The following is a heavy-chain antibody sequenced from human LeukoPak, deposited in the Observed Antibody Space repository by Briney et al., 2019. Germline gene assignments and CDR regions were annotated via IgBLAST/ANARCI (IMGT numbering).Heavy chain of an antibody. CDR1: GFTLSSIY. V-gene: IGHV3-66*01. D-gene: IGHD3-10*01. CDR3: ARDPGIGYYGSGSYLDY. Sequence: PGGSLRLSCEASGFTLSSIYMSWVRQTPAKGLEWVSGFYSDGNTDYADSVKGRFTISRDNSKNTLYLQMNSLRAEDTAVYYCARDPGIGYYGSGSYLDYWGQGTLVTVSS. J-gene: IGHJ4*02. CDR2: FYSDGNT.